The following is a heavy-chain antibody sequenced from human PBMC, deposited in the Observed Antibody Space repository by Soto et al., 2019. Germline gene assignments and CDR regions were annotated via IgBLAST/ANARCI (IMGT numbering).Heavy chain of an antibody. D-gene: IGHD2-2*01. CDR2: ISGSGGST. J-gene: IGHJ4*02. Sequence: EVQLLESGGGLVQPGGSLRLSCAASGFTFSSYAMSWVRQAPGKGLEWVSAISGSGGSTYYADSVKGRFTISRDNSKNTLYLQMNSLRAEDTAVYYCAKPPPDIVVVPEYYFDYWGQGTLVTVSS. CDR1: GFTFSSYA. V-gene: IGHV3-23*01. CDR3: AKPPPDIVVVPEYYFDY.